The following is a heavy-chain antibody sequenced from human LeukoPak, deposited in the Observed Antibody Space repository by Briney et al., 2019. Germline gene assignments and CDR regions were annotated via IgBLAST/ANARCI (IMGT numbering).Heavy chain of an antibody. Sequence: SETLSLTCTVSGGSISSSSYYWGWIRQPPGKGLEWIGSIYYSGSTYYNPSLKSRVTISVDTSKNQFSLKLSSVTAADTAVYYCARWRVRSTTGTPYDAFDIWGQGTMVTVSS. CDR2: IYYSGST. J-gene: IGHJ3*02. D-gene: IGHD1-1*01. CDR1: GGSISSSSYY. CDR3: ARWRVRSTTGTPYDAFDI. V-gene: IGHV4-39*01.